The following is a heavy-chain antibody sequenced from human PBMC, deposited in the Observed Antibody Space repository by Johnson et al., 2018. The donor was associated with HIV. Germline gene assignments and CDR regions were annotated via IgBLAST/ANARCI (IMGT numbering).Heavy chain of an antibody. J-gene: IGHJ3*02. V-gene: IGHV3-7*05. Sequence: VQLVESGGDLVQPGGSLRLSCVVSGFEFSDDWLTWVRQAPGKGLEWVAYINGDGSRMSYGDSGKGRFIVSRDNARKSVSLQMSSLGVDDTAVYYCARDGGPLDCWALDIWGQGTMVAVSS. CDR2: INGDGSRM. CDR1: GFEFSDDW. CDR3: ARDGGPLDCWALDI. D-gene: IGHD2-21*01.